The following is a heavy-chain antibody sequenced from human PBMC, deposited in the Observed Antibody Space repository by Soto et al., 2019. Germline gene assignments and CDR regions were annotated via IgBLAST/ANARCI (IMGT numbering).Heavy chain of an antibody. J-gene: IGHJ4*02. CDR1: GYTFTTYG. V-gene: IGHV1-18*04. CDR2: ISTYNGNT. Sequence: ASVKVSCKASGYTFTTYGISWVRQAPGQGLEWMGWISTYNGNTNYAQKFQGRVTMTTDTSTSTAYMELRSLRSDDTAVYYCAREGYYDSSGYYTPFDSCDQGTPSTVST. D-gene: IGHD3-22*01. CDR3: AREGYYDSSGYYTPFDS.